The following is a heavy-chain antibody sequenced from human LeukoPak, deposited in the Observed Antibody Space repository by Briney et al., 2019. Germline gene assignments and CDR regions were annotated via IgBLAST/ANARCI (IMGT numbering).Heavy chain of an antibody. V-gene: IGHV4-34*01. J-gene: IGHJ4*02. CDR2: INHSGST. Sequence: SLTCAVYGGSFSGYYWSWIRQPPGKGLEWIGEINHSGSTNYNPSLKSRVTISVDTSKNQFSLKLSSVTAADTAVYYCARGPPYRCSSTSCYFDYWGQGTLVTVSS. CDR1: GGSFSGYY. D-gene: IGHD2-2*01. CDR3: ARGPPYRCSSTSCYFDY.